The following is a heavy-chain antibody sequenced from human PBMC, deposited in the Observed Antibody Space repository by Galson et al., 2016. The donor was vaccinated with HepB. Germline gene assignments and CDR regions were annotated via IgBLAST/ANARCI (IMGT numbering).Heavy chain of an antibody. CDR1: GFTFGSYG. CDR2: IGDDGAT. Sequence: SLRLSCAASGFTFGSYGMNWFRQAPGKGLEWVSGIGDDGATYYANHVRGRFTISRDNSKNTLYLQMNSMRAEDTAVYYCAKDMDIAAAGYYFDYWGQGTPVTVSS. D-gene: IGHD6-13*01. J-gene: IGHJ4*02. CDR3: AKDMDIAAAGYYFDY. V-gene: IGHV3-23*01.